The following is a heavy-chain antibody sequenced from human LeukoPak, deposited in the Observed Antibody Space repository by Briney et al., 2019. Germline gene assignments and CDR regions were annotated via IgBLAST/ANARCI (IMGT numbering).Heavy chain of an antibody. V-gene: IGHV3-23*01. CDR1: GFTFSSYA. J-gene: IGHJ4*02. CDR2: ISGSGGST. Sequence: GGSLRLSCAASGFTFSSYAMSWVRQAPGKGLEWVSAISGSGGSTYYADSVKGRFTISRDNSKNTLYLQMNSMRAEDTAVYYCAKGSFIVVVPAATNFDYWGQGTLVTVSS. CDR3: AKGSFIVVVPAATNFDY. D-gene: IGHD2-2*01.